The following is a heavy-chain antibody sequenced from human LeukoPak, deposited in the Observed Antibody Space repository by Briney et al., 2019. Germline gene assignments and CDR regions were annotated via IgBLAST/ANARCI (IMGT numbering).Heavy chain of an antibody. CDR3: ARGPYASGYVNPVLSYWYFDL. V-gene: IGHV3-21*01. J-gene: IGHJ2*01. CDR1: GFTFSSYS. D-gene: IGHD3-10*01. Sequence: KTGGSLRLSCAASGFTFSSYSMNWVRQAPGKGLEWVSSISSSSSYIYYADSVKGRFTISRDNAKNSLYLQMNSLRAEDTAVYYCARGPYASGYVNPVLSYWYFDLWGRGTLVTVSS. CDR2: ISSSSSYI.